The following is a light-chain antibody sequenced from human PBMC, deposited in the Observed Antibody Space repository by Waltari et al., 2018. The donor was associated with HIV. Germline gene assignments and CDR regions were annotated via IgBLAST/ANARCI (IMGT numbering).Light chain of an antibody. Sequence: SELTQPPSVAVSPGQTASITCSGNQLGDKYVSWYQQKPGQSPVLVIYPENKRPSGIPERYSASLSWNTATLTISGTLAMDEADYYCQTWDRPTVIFGGGTKLTV. CDR3: QTWDRPTVI. V-gene: IGLV3-1*01. CDR1: QLGDKY. CDR2: PEN. J-gene: IGLJ2*01.